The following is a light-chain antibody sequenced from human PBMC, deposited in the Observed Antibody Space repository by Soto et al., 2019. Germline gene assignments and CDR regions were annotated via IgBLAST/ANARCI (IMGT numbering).Light chain of an antibody. CDR1: QSVSRN. Sequence: EIVMTQSPATLSVSPGERATLSCRASQSVSRNLAWYQQKPGQAPRLLIYGAFTRATGIPARFSGSGSGTEFTLTISSLQSEDFAVYYCQQYDNWPPLTFGGGTKVDIK. CDR2: GAF. J-gene: IGKJ4*01. V-gene: IGKV3-15*01. CDR3: QQYDNWPPLT.